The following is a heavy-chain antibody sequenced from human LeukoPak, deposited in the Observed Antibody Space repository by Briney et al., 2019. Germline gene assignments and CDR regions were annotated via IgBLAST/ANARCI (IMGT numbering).Heavy chain of an antibody. CDR2: TSPNNGNT. D-gene: IGHD3-22*01. CDR1: GYTFTSYG. CDR3: ARSDYYDTSGPAHIFDY. V-gene: IGHV1-18*01. Sequence: ASVKVSCKASGYTFTSYGITWVRQAPGQGLEWMAWTSPNNGNTDYAQKLQGRVTMTTDTSTSTAYMELRSLRSDDTAVYYCARSDYYDTSGPAHIFDYWGQGTLVTVSS. J-gene: IGHJ4*02.